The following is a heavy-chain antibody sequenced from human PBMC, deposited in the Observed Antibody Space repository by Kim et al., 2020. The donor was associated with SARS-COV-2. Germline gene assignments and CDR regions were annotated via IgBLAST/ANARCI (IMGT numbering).Heavy chain of an antibody. CDR3: ARDSMVRGVYDTKYYFDY. J-gene: IGHJ4*02. V-gene: IGHV1-69*13. D-gene: IGHD3-10*01. Sequence: SVKVSCKASGGTFSSYAISWVRQAPGQGLEWMGGIIPIFGTANYAQKFQGRVTITADESTSTAYMELSSLRSEDTAVYYCARDSMVRGVYDTKYYFDYWGQGTLVTVSS. CDR1: GGTFSSYA. CDR2: IIPIFGTA.